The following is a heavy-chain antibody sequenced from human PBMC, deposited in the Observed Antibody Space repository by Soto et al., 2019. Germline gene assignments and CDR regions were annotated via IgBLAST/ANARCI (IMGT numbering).Heavy chain of an antibody. Sequence: PGGSLRLSCAASGFTFSSYGMHWVRQAPGKGLEWVAVIWYDGSNKYYADSVKGRFTISRDNSKNTLYLQMNSLRAEDTAVYYCARDRAGHSSSRKNWFDPWGQGTLVTVSS. CDR2: IWYDGSNK. CDR1: GFTFSSYG. V-gene: IGHV3-33*01. J-gene: IGHJ5*02. CDR3: ARDRAGHSSSRKNWFDP. D-gene: IGHD6-13*01.